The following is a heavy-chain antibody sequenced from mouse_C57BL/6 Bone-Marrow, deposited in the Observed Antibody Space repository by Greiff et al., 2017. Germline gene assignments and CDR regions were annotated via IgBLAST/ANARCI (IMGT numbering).Heavy chain of an antibody. Sequence: EVHLLESGGGLVQPGGSLSLSCAASGFTFTDYCMSWVRQPPGQALEWLGFIRNTANGYTTEYSASVKGRFTISRDNSQSILYLQMNALRAEESATYYCARYYYAMDYWGQGTSVTVSS. V-gene: IGHV7-3*01. J-gene: IGHJ4*01. CDR1: GFTFTDYC. CDR2: IRNTANGYTT. CDR3: ARYYYAMDY.